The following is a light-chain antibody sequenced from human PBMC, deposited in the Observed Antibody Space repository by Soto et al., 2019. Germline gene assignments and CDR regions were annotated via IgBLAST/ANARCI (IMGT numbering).Light chain of an antibody. J-gene: IGLJ1*01. CDR2: DVS. V-gene: IGLV2-11*01. CDR1: SRDVGDYNS. CDR3: CSYVGGYSYV. Sequence: QSVLTQPRSVSGSPGQSVTVSCIGTSRDVGDYNSVSWYQQHPGKAPKLMIYDVSKRPSGVPDRFSGSKSGNTASLTISGLQAEDEADYYCCSYVGGYSYVFGIGTKVTVL.